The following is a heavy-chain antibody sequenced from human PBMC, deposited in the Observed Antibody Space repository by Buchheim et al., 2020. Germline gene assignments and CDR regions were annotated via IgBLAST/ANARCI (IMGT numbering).Heavy chain of an antibody. CDR3: VKDFDY. V-gene: IGHV3-23*01. CDR1: GFRFSTYA. J-gene: IGHJ4*02. CDR2: ISGSGRNI. Sequence: EVQLLESGGGLAQPGGSLRLSCAASGFRFSTYAMSWVRQAPGKGLEWVSVISGSGRNIYYADSVKGRVTISRDNSKNTLYSQMNNLRAEDTAIYYCVKDFDYWGQGTL.